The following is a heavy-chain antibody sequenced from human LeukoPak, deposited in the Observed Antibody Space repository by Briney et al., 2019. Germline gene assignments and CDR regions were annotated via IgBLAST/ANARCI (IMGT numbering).Heavy chain of an antibody. Sequence: SGPTLVKPTQTLTLTCTFSGFSLTTSGVGVGWIRQPPGKALEWLALINWDDQKVYSPSLQSRLSITKDTSKNQVVLTMTNVDPVDTATYYCAHRRDSSGYQYRYWFAPLGQGTLVTVSS. CDR2: INWDDQK. J-gene: IGHJ5*02. D-gene: IGHD3-22*01. V-gene: IGHV2-5*02. CDR3: AHRRDSSGYQYRYWFAP. CDR1: GFSLTTSGVG.